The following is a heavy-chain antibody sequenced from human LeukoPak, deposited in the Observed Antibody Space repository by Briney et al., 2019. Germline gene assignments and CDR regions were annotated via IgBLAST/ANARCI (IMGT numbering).Heavy chain of an antibody. CDR3: ARGSFDSSGYYVFDY. D-gene: IGHD3-22*01. CDR1: GGSISSSIYY. Sequence: SETLSLTCTVSGGSISSSIYYWGWIRQPPGKGLEWIGSIYYSGSTYYNPSLKSRVTISVDTSKNQFSLKLSSVTAADTAVYYCARGSFDSSGYYVFDYWGQGTLVTVSS. V-gene: IGHV4-39*07. CDR2: IYYSGST. J-gene: IGHJ4*02.